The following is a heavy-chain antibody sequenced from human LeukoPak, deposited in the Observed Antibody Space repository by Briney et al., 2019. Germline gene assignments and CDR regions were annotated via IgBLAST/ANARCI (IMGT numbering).Heavy chain of an antibody. Sequence: GGSLRLSCAASGFTFSNYGMNWVRQAPGKGLEWVSSIGVSSSYIYYADSVKGRFTISRDNAKNSLYLQMNSLRAEDTAMYYCARDRGVWTTQSGRYYFDYWGQGTLVTVSS. V-gene: IGHV3-21*01. J-gene: IGHJ4*02. CDR3: ARDRGVWTTQSGRYYFDY. D-gene: IGHD4-17*01. CDR2: IGVSSSYI. CDR1: GFTFSNYG.